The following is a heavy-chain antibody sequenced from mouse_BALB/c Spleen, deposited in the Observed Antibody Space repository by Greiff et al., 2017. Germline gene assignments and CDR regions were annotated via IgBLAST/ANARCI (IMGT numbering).Heavy chain of an antibody. J-gene: IGHJ4*01. D-gene: IGHD2-14*01. CDR1: GFTFSSYG. CDR2: ISSGGSYT. V-gene: IGHV5-6*01. Sequence: EVKLQESGGDLVKPGGSLKLSCAASGFTFSSYGMSWVRQTPDKRLEWVATISSGGSYTYYPDSVKGRFTISRDNAKNTLYLQMSSLKSEDTAMYYCARHGDRDYYAMDYWGQGTSVTVSS. CDR3: ARHGDRDYYAMDY.